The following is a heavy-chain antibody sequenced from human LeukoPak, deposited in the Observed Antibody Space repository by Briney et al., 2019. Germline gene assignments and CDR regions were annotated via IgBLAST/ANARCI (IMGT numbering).Heavy chain of an antibody. V-gene: IGHV1-8*03. CDR1: GYTFTSYN. CDR2: MNPNSGNT. Sequence: ASVKVSCKASGYTFTSYNINWVRQATGQGLEWMGWMNPNSGNTGYAQKFQGRVTITRNTSISTAYMELSSLRSEDTAVYYCARGSVYYDSSGPDFDYWGQGTLVTVSS. D-gene: IGHD3-22*01. CDR3: ARGSVYYDSSGPDFDY. J-gene: IGHJ4*02.